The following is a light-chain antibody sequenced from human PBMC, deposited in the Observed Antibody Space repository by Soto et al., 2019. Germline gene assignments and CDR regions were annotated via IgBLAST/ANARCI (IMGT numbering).Light chain of an antibody. CDR1: SGSIATNY. Sequence: NFMLTQPHSVSESPGKTVTISCTRSSGSIATNYVQWYQQRQGSDPTPVIYEDNERPSGVPDRFSGSIDCSSNSASLTTSGLKTDDEADYYCQSYHSGTVVFGGGTKLTVL. CDR3: QSYHSGTVV. J-gene: IGLJ2*01. V-gene: IGLV6-57*04. CDR2: EDN.